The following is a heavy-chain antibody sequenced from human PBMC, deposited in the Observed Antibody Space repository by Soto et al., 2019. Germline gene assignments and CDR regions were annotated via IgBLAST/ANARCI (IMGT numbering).Heavy chain of an antibody. CDR2: ISYDETNK. Sequence: QVQLVDSGGGVVQPGRSLRLSCAASGFTFSSYAMHWVRQAPGKGLEWVAVISYDETNKYSADSVKGRFTISRDNDKNTVYLQMNRLRPEDTAVYYCAREGSCYRFDYWGQGTLFAVSP. CDR1: GFTFSSYA. D-gene: IGHD2-2*02. CDR3: AREGSCYRFDY. V-gene: IGHV3-30-3*01. J-gene: IGHJ4*02.